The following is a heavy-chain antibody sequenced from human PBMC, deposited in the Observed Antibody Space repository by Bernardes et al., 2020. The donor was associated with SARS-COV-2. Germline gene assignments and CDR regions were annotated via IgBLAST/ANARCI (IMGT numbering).Heavy chain of an antibody. CDR1: GYTFTSYA. D-gene: IGHD2-15*01. J-gene: IGHJ6*02. V-gene: IGHV7-4-1*02. Sequence: ASVKVSCKASGYTFTSYAMNWVRQAPGQGLEWMGWINTNTGNPTYAQGFTGRFVFSLDTSVSTAYLQISSLKAEDTAVYYCARDNVVVVAATVGYYYYGMYVWGQGTTVTVPS. CDR3: ARDNVVVVAATVGYYYYGMYV. CDR2: INTNTGNP.